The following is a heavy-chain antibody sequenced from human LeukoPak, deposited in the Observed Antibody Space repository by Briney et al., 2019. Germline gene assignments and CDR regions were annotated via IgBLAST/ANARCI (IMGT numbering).Heavy chain of an antibody. CDR3: AKSISYGSFDY. CDR2: ISYDGSNK. D-gene: IGHD5-18*01. Sequence: GRSLRLSCAASGFTFSSYAMHWVRQAPGKGLEWVAVISYDGSNKYYADSVKGRFTISRDNSKNTLYLQINSLRAEDTAVYYCAKSISYGSFDYWGQGTLVTVSS. CDR1: GFTFSSYA. J-gene: IGHJ4*02. V-gene: IGHV3-30-3*02.